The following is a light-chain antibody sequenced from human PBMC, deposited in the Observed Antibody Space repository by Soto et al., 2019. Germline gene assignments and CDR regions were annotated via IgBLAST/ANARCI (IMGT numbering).Light chain of an antibody. J-gene: IGKJ1*01. CDR1: QSVTSNY. V-gene: IGKV3-20*01. Sequence: EIVLTQSPGTLSLSPGERAILSCRASQSVTSNYLAWYQQKPGQAPRLLIYGASNRASDIPDRFSGIGSGTDFTLTISRVEPEDFAVYSCQQYGGSPLWKFGQGTKVEIK. CDR2: GAS. CDR3: QQYGGSPLWK.